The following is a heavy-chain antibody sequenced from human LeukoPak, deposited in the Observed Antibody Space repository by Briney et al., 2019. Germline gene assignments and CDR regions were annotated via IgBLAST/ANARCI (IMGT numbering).Heavy chain of an antibody. Sequence: GGSLRLSCAASGFTFSDYYMSWIRQAPGKGLEWVSYISRSSSDTNYADSVKGRFTISRDNSKNSLYLQMNSLRAEDTAVYYCARGLTTVTSLASYWGQGTLVTVSS. D-gene: IGHD4-17*01. CDR1: GFTFSDYY. CDR2: ISRSSSDT. CDR3: ARGLTTVTSLASY. V-gene: IGHV3-11*05. J-gene: IGHJ4*02.